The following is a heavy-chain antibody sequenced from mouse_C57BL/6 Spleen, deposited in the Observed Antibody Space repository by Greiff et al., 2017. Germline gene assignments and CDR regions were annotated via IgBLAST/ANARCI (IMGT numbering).Heavy chain of an antibody. D-gene: IGHD2-2*01. V-gene: IGHV1-78*01. Sequence: VQLQQPDAELVKPGASVKISCKASGYTFTDHTIHWMKQRPEQGLEWIGYIYPRDGSTKYNEKFKGKATLTADKSSSTAYMQLNSLTSEDSAVYFCARGGNYGFGGYFDYWGQGTTLTVSS. CDR1: GYTFTDHT. CDR3: ARGGNYGFGGYFDY. CDR2: IYPRDGST. J-gene: IGHJ2*01.